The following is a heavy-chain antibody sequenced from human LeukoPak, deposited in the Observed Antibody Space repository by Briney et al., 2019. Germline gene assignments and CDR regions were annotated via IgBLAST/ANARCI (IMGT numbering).Heavy chain of an antibody. CDR3: TAVHGAGPVNFDY. V-gene: IGHV3-15*01. J-gene: IGHJ4*02. CDR2: IKSRTDGETT. CDR1: GFTFSSVW. Sequence: PGGSLRLSCTASGFTFSSVWMTWVRQAPGKGLEWVARIKSRTDGETTDYAAPVKGRFSISRDDSENTLYLQMNSLKNEDTAVYFCTAVHGAGPVNFDYWGQGSLVTVSS. D-gene: IGHD3-16*01.